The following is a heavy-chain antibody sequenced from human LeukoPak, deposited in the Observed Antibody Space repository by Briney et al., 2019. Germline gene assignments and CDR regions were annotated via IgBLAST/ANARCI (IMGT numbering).Heavy chain of an antibody. CDR3: ARSGWFNDFDY. V-gene: IGHV3-48*01. CDR2: ISSSSSTI. Sequence: SGGSLRLSCAASGFTFSSYSMNWVRQAPGKGLEWVSYISSSSSTIYYADSVKGRFTISRDNAKNSLYLQMNSLRAEDTAVYYCARSGWFNDFDYWGQGTLVTVSS. CDR1: GFTFSSYS. J-gene: IGHJ4*02. D-gene: IGHD2-15*01.